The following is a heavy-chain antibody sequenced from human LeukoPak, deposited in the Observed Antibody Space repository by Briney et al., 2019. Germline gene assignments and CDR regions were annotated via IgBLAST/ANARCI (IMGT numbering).Heavy chain of an antibody. CDR1: GFTFSNYN. CDR3: AKVPRQHDNWFDP. D-gene: IGHD3-9*01. CDR2: ITSSSTI. V-gene: IGHV3-48*01. Sequence: GGSLRLSCAASGFTFSNYNMNWARQAPGKGLEWVSHITSSSTIYYADSVKGRFAISRDNAKNSLYLQMNSLRAEDTAIYYCAKVPRQHDNWFDPWGQGTLVTVSS. J-gene: IGHJ5*02.